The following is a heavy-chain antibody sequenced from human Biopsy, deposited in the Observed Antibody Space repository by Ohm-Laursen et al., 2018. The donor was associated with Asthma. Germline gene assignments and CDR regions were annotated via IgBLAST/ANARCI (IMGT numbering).Heavy chain of an antibody. Sequence: ATVKISCNASGYSFISFAIHWVRQAPGQRLEWMGWVNTGNGDTKYSQKFQGRVTITRDTSASTAYMELRSLRSEDTATYYCARTYYNFLTGQVKDVFGVWGQGTMATVSS. D-gene: IGHD3-9*01. CDR2: VNTGNGDT. J-gene: IGHJ3*01. CDR1: GYSFISFA. CDR3: ARTYYNFLTGQVKDVFGV. V-gene: IGHV1-3*04.